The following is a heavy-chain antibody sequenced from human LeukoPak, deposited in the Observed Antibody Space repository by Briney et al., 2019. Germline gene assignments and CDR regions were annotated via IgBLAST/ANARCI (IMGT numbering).Heavy chain of an antibody. J-gene: IGHJ4*02. D-gene: IGHD3-22*01. CDR3: AKDSTPDYYDSSGYFGY. CDR2: IRYDGSNK. Sequence: PGGSLRLSCAASGFTFSRYGMHWVRQAPGKGLEWVAFIRYDGSNKYYADSVKGRFTISRDNSKNTLYLQMNSLRAEDTAVYYCAKDSTPDYYDSSGYFGYWGQGTLVTVSS. CDR1: GFTFSRYG. V-gene: IGHV3-30*02.